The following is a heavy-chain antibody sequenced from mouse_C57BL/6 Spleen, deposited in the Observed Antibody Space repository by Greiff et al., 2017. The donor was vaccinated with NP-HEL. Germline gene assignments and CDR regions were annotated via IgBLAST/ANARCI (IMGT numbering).Heavy chain of an antibody. CDR1: GYNFTSYW. CDR2: IDPNSGGT. CDR3: ARWFYYDYDENAMDY. J-gene: IGHJ4*01. V-gene: IGHV1-72*01. D-gene: IGHD2-4*01. Sequence: QVLLQQPGAELVKPGASVKLSCKASGYNFTSYWMHWVKQRPGRGLEWIGRIDPNSGGTKYNEKFKSKATLTVDKPSGTAYMQLSSLTSEDSAVYYCARWFYYDYDENAMDYWGQGTSVTVSS.